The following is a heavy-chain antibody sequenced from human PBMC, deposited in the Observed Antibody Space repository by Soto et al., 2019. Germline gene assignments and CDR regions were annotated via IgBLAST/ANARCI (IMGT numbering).Heavy chain of an antibody. J-gene: IGHJ4*02. CDR1: GVTFSNVW. V-gene: IGHV3-15*01. Sequence: EVQLVESGGGLVIPGGSLRLSCAASGVTFSNVWVTWVRQAPGRGLXXXGRIKSNAYGGTIDYAAPVKGRFTISRDDSRNTVSLQMNSLKTEDTAVYHCTTGLRWFGEFWGQGSRVTVSS. D-gene: IGHD3-10*01. CDR2: IKSNAYGGTI. CDR3: TTGLRWFGEF.